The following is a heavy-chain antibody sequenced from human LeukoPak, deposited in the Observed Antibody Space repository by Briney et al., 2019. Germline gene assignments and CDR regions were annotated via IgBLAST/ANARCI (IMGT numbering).Heavy chain of an antibody. J-gene: IGHJ4*02. D-gene: IGHD4-17*01. CDR2: IYYSGST. Sequence: SETLSLTCTASGGSISSSSYYWGWIRQPPGKGLEWIGSIYYSGSTYYNPSLKSRVTISVDTSKNQFSLKLSSVTAADTAVYYCARHYGDTYPSLVYYFDYWGQGTLVTVSS. CDR1: GGSISSSSYY. CDR3: ARHYGDTYPSLVYYFDY. V-gene: IGHV4-39*01.